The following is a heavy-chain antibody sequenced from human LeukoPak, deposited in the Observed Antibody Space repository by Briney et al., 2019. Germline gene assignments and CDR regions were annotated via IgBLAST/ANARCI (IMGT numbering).Heavy chain of an antibody. J-gene: IGHJ4*02. CDR1: GGSFSGYY. CDR2: INHSGST. Sequence: KPSETLSLTCAVYGGSFSGYYWSWIRQPPGKGLERIGEINHSGSTNYNPSLKRRVTISVDTSKNQFSLKLSSVTAADTAVYYCARACSGGSCYSDYWGQGTRVTVSS. V-gene: IGHV4-34*01. CDR3: ARACSGGSCYSDY. D-gene: IGHD2-15*01.